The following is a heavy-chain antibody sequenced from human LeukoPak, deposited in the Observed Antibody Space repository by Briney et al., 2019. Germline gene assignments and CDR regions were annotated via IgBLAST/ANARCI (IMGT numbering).Heavy chain of an antibody. CDR2: INHSGST. CDR1: GGSFSGYY. V-gene: IGHV4-34*01. Sequence: SETLSLTCAVYGGSFSGYYWSWIRQPPGKGLEWIGEINHSGSTNYNPSLKSRVTISVDTSKNQFSLKLSSVTAADTAAYYCARRGYSYVGFDPWGQGTLVTVSS. CDR3: ARRGYSYVGFDP. D-gene: IGHD5-18*01. J-gene: IGHJ5*02.